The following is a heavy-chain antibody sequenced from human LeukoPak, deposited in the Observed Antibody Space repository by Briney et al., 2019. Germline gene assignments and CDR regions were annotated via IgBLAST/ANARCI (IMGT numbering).Heavy chain of an antibody. D-gene: IGHD5-12*01. V-gene: IGHV3-21*01. Sequence: GGSLRLSCAASGFTFSSYSMNWVRQAPGKGLEWVSSISSSSSYIYYADSVKGRFTISRDNAKNSLYLQMNSLRAEDTAVYYCARDFGGYDSIVNYWGQGTLVTVSS. J-gene: IGHJ4*02. CDR3: ARDFGGYDSIVNY. CDR1: GFTFSSYS. CDR2: ISSSSSYI.